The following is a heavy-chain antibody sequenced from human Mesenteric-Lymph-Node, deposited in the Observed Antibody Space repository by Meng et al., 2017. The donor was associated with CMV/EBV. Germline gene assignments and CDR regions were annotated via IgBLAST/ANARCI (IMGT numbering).Heavy chain of an antibody. CDR1: GYTLTELS. V-gene: IGHV1-24*01. CDR2: FDPEDGET. D-gene: IGHD1-26*01. CDR3: GRGVGSIDPRFDP. J-gene: IGHJ5*02. Sequence: ASVKVSCKVSGYTLTELSMHWVRQAPGKGLEWMGGFDPEDGETIYAQKFQGRVTMTEDTSTDTAYMELNRLTSDDTAFYYCGRGVGSIDPRFDPWGQGTLVTVSS.